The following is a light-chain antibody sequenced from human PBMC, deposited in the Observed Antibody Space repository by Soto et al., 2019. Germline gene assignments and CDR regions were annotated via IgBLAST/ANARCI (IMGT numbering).Light chain of an antibody. CDR3: SSYTSSSTLV. Sequence: QSVLTQPASVSGSPGKSITISCPGTSSDVGGYNYVSWYQQHPGKAPKLMIYDVSNRPSGVSNRFSGSKSGNTASLTISGLQAEDEADYYCSSYTSSSTLVFGTGTKVTVL. CDR1: SSDVGGYNY. V-gene: IGLV2-14*01. CDR2: DVS. J-gene: IGLJ1*01.